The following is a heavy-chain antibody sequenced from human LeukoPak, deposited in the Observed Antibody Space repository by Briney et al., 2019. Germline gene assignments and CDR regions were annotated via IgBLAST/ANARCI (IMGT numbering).Heavy chain of an antibody. CDR1: GFTFSSYW. D-gene: IGHD6-19*01. CDR3: ARDLRSSGWLDY. J-gene: IGHJ4*02. CDR2: MKQDGSEK. V-gene: IGHV3-7*04. Sequence: PGGSLRLSCAASGFTFSSYWMSWVRQAPGKGLEWMANMKQDGSEKYYVDSVKGRFTISRDNAKNSLYLQMNSLRAEDTAVCYCARDLRSSGWLDYWGQGTLVTVSS.